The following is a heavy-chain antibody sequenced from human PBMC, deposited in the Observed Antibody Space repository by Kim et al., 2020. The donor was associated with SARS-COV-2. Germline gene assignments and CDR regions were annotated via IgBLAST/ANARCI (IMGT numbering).Heavy chain of an antibody. CDR1: GFTFSSYS. V-gene: IGHV3-21*01. CDR3: ARDVNILTGYYEGAFDI. Sequence: GGSLRLSCAASGFTFSSYSMNWVRQAPGKGLEWVSSISSSSSYIYYADSVKGRFTISRDNAKNSLYLQMNSLRAEDTAVYYCARDVNILTGYYEGAFDIWGQGTMVTVSS. CDR2: ISSSSSYI. D-gene: IGHD3-9*01. J-gene: IGHJ3*02.